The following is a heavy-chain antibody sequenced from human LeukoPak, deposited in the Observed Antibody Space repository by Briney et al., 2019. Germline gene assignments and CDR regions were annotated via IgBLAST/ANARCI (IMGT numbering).Heavy chain of an antibody. CDR2: INHSGST. D-gene: IGHD6-19*01. J-gene: IGHJ4*02. V-gene: IGHV4-34*01. Sequence: PSETLSLTCAVYGGSFSGYYWSWIRQPPGKGLEWIGEINHSGSTNYNPSLKSRVTISVDTSKNQFSLKLSSVTAADTAVYYCARDSVAGRPLSFDYWGQGTLVTVSS. CDR3: ARDSVAGRPLSFDY. CDR1: GGSFSGYY.